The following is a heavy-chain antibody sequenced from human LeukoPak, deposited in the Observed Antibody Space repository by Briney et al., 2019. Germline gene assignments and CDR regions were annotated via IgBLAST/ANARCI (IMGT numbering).Heavy chain of an antibody. CDR1: GGSISSYY. Sequence: PSETLSLTCTVSGGSISSYYWSWIRQPPGRGLEWIGYIYYSGSTNYNPSLKSRVTISVDTSKNQFSLKLSSVTAADTAVYYCASSPIAVAARNMIRGWFDPWGQGTLVAVSS. V-gene: IGHV4-59*08. D-gene: IGHD6-19*01. CDR3: ASSPIAVAARNMIRGWFDP. J-gene: IGHJ5*02. CDR2: IYYSGST.